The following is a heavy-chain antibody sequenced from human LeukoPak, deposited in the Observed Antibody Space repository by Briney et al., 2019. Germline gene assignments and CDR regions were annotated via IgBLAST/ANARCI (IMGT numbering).Heavy chain of an antibody. CDR3: ARDSLVGVSFDY. J-gene: IGHJ4*02. CDR2: ISAYNGNT. V-gene: IGHV1-18*01. D-gene: IGHD1-26*01. CDR1: GYTFTSYG. Sequence: ASVKVSFKASGYTFTSYGISWVRQAPGQGLEWMGWISAYNGNTNYAQKLQGRVTMTTDTSTGTAYMELRSLRSDDTAVYYCARDSLVGVSFDYWGQGTLVTVSS.